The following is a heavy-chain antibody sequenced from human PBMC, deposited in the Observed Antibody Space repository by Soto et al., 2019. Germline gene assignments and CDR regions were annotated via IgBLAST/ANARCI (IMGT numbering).Heavy chain of an antibody. CDR2: ISSSSSYI. V-gene: IGHV3-21*01. J-gene: IGHJ4*02. CDR3: ARDPSSIAAG. CDR1: GFTFSSYS. Sequence: GGSLRLSCAASGFTFSSYSMNWVRQAPGKGLEWVSSISSSSSYIYHADSVKGRFTISRDNAKNSLYLQMNSLRAEDTAVYYCARDPSSIAAGWGQGTLVTVSS. D-gene: IGHD6-6*01.